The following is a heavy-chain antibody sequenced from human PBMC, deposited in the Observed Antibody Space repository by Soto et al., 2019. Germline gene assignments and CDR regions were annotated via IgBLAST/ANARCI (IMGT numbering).Heavy chain of an antibody. CDR3: ARRIAAAASDAFDI. CDR2: IYYSGST. Sequence: KPSETLSLTCTVSGGSISSYYWSWIRQPPGKGLEWVGYIYYSGSTNYNPSLKSRGTISVDTSKNQFSLKLSSVTAADTAVYYCARRIAAAASDAFDIWGQGTMVTVSS. D-gene: IGHD6-13*01. J-gene: IGHJ3*02. V-gene: IGHV4-59*08. CDR1: GGSISSYY.